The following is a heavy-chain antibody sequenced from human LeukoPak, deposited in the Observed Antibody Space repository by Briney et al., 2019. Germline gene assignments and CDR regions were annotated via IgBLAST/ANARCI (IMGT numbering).Heavy chain of an antibody. CDR2: IYYSGST. CDR3: AREEGSGWYGY. CDR1: GGSISTYY. Sequence: SETLSLTCTVSGGSISTYYWSWIRQPPGKGLEWIGYIYYSGSTNYNPSLKSRVTISVDTSKNQFSLKLSSVTAADTAVYYCAREEGSGWYGYWGQGTLVTVSS. V-gene: IGHV4-59*01. D-gene: IGHD6-19*01. J-gene: IGHJ4*02.